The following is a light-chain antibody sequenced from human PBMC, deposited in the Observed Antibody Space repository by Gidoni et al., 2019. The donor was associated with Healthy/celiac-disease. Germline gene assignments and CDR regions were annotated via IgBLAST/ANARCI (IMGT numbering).Light chain of an antibody. V-gene: IGKV1-33*01. CDR2: DAS. Sequence: DIQMTHSPSSLSASVGDRVTITCHASQDISNYLHWYQQKPGKAPKLPIYDASNLETGVPSRFSGSGSGTDFTFTISSLQPEDIATYYCQQYDSGITFGGGTKVEIK. CDR1: QDISNY. J-gene: IGKJ4*01. CDR3: QQYDSGIT.